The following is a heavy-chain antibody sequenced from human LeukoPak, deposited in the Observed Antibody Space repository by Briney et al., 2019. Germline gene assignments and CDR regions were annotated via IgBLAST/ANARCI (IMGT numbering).Heavy chain of an antibody. D-gene: IGHD1-20*01. J-gene: IGHJ4*02. CDR3: TTDFRPPDGVAIT. V-gene: IGHV3-15*01. Sequence: PGGSLRLSCAASGFTFINAWMTWVRQAPGKGLEWVGRIKTKTDGGTTDYAAPVKGGFTISRDDSKNTLYLQMNSLKTEDTAVYYCTTDFRPPDGVAITGGQGTLVTVSS. CDR1: GFTFINAW. CDR2: IKTKTDGGTT.